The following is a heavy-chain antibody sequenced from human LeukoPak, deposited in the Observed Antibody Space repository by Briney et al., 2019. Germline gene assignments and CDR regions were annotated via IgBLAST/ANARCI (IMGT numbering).Heavy chain of an antibody. Sequence: GASVKVSCKASGYTFTGYYMHWVRQAPGQGLEWMGWINPNSGGTNYAQKFQGRVTMTRDTSISTAYMELSRLRSDDTAVYYCVRPLTAAGTNYYYYGMDVWGQRTTVTVSS. CDR2: INPNSGGT. CDR3: VRPLTAAGTNYYYYGMDV. CDR1: GYTFTGYY. J-gene: IGHJ6*02. V-gene: IGHV1-2*02. D-gene: IGHD6-13*01.